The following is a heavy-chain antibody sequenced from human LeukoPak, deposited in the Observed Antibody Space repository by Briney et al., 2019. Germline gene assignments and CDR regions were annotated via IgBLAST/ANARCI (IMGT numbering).Heavy chain of an antibody. CDR2: ISGSGGST. CDR3: AKGLVGAKYY. J-gene: IGHJ4*02. V-gene: IGHV3-23*01. CDR1: GFTFSSYA. D-gene: IGHD1-26*01. Sequence: GGSLRLSCAACGFTFSSYAMSWVRQAPGKGLEWVSAISGSGGSTYYADSVKGRFTIPRDNSKNTLYLQMNSLRAEDTAVYYCAKGLVGAKYYWGQGTLVTVSS.